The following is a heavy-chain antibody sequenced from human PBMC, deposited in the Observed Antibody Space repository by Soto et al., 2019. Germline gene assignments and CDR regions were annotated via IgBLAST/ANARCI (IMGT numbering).Heavy chain of an antibody. V-gene: IGHV4-31*03. J-gene: IGHJ4*02. CDR2: IYDSGST. Sequence: SETLSLTCTVSGGSITSGGYYWSWIRQHPGKCLEWLGYIYDSGSTFYNPSPKSRITLSVDTSKNQFSLKLSSVTVADTAVYFCARKQAGYFYGIDYWGQGTLVTVYS. CDR1: GGSITSGGYY. CDR3: ARKQAGYFYGIDY. D-gene: IGHD3-10*01.